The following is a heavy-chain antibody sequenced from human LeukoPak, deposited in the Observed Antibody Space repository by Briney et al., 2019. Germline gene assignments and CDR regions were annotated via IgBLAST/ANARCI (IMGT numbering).Heavy chain of an antibody. Sequence: SETLSLTCFVSGDSVKKAHWTWMRQPPGKGLEWMGNIYDSGGTNYSPSLKSRVTISIDTSKNQFSLRVTAVTAADTAVYFCARDSSPAALPYMDVWGTGITVIVSS. CDR1: GDSVKKAH. D-gene: IGHD2-2*01. J-gene: IGHJ6*03. CDR2: IYDSGGT. CDR3: ARDSSPAALPYMDV. V-gene: IGHV4-59*02.